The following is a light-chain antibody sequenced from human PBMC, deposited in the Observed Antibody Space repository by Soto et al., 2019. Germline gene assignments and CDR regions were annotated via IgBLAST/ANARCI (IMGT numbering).Light chain of an antibody. CDR3: QQYTTYWT. CDR2: DAS. J-gene: IGKJ1*01. Sequence: DIQMTQSPSTLSASLGDRVTITCRASQGISRWLAWYQQRPGKAPKLLIYDASTLHSGVSSRFSGSGSGTEFTLTISSLQPNDSATYYCQQYTTYWTCGQGTKVEIK. V-gene: IGKV1-5*01. CDR1: QGISRW.